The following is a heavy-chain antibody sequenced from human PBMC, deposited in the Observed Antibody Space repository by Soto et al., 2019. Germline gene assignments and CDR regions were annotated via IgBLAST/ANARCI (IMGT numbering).Heavy chain of an antibody. CDR1: GFTFSSYG. D-gene: IGHD2-15*01. CDR3: AKENSRVAALFDY. CDR2: ISYDGSNK. Sequence: LRLSCAASGFTFSSYGMHWVRQAPGKGLEWVAVISYDGSNKYYADSVKGRFTISRDNSKNTLYLQMNSLRAEDTAVYYCAKENSRVAALFDYWGQGTLVTVSS. J-gene: IGHJ4*02. V-gene: IGHV3-30*18.